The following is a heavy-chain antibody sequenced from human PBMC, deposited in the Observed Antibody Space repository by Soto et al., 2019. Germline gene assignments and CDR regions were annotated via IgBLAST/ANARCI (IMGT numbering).Heavy chain of an antibody. D-gene: IGHD3-3*01. Sequence: GGSLRLSCAASGFTFSDYYMSWIRQAPGKGLEWVSYISSSGSTIYYADSVKGRFTISRDNAKNSLYLQMNSLRAEDTAVYYCARAPVLRFLEWLTQPQYYFDYWGQGTLVTVSS. CDR2: ISSSGSTI. J-gene: IGHJ4*02. V-gene: IGHV3-11*01. CDR1: GFTFSDYY. CDR3: ARAPVLRFLEWLTQPQYYFDY.